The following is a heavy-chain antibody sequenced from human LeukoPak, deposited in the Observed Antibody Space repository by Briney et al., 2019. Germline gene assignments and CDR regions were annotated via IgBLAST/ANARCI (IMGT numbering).Heavy chain of an antibody. V-gene: IGHV4-34*01. J-gene: IGHJ5*02. D-gene: IGHD6-6*01. CDR3: ARAGAALENWFDP. Sequence: SETLSLTCAVYGGSFSGYYWSWIRQPPGKGLEWIGEINHSGSTNYNPSLKSRVTISVDTSKNQFSLKLSSVTAADTAVYYCARAGAALENWFDPWGQRTLVTVSS. CDR2: INHSGST. CDR1: GGSFSGYY.